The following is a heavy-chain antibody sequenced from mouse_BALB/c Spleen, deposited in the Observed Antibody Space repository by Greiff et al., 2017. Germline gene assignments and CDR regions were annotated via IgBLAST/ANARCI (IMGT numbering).Heavy chain of an antibody. CDR1: GYTFTDYW. J-gene: IGHJ1*01. V-gene: IGHV1-69*01. CDR3: ARYYGYARRDWYFDV. CDR2: IDTSDSYT. Sequence: VQLQQPGAELVMPGASVKMSCKASGYTFTDYWMHWVKQRPGQGLEWIGAIDTSDSYTSYNQKFKGKATLTVDESSSTAYMQLSSLTSEDSAVYYCARYYGYARRDWYFDVWGAGTTVTVSS. D-gene: IGHD2-2*01.